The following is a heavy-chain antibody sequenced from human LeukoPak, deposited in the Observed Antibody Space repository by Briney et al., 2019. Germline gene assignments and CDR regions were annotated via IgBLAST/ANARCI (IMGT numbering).Heavy chain of an antibody. V-gene: IGHV3-21*01. Sequence: GGSLRLSCAASGFTFSSYSINWVRQAPGKGLEWVSSISSSSSYIYYADSVKGRFTISRDNAKNSLYLQMNSLRAEDTAVYYCARDLFAGGELRIEQQLLGNWFDPWGQGTLVTVSS. CDR1: GFTFSSYS. CDR2: ISSSSSYI. J-gene: IGHJ5*02. CDR3: ARDLFAGGELRIEQQLLGNWFDP. D-gene: IGHD6-13*01.